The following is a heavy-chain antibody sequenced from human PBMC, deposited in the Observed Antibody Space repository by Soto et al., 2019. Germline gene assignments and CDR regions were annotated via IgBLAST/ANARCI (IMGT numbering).Heavy chain of an antibody. Sequence: QVQLVESGGGVVQPGRSLRLSCEASGFTFSSYAMHWVRQAPGKGLEWVAVIWYGGSNKYYADSVKGRFTISRDNSKNTLYLQINSLRAEDTSVYHCARGGYYDTSGYYSTSYYFDYWGQGTLVTVSS. CDR2: IWYGGSNK. CDR3: ARGGYYDTSGYYSTSYYFDY. V-gene: IGHV3-33*01. D-gene: IGHD3-22*01. CDR1: GFTFSSYA. J-gene: IGHJ4*02.